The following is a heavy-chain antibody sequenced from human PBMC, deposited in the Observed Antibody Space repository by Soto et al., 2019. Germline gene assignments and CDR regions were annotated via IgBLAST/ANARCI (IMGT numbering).Heavy chain of an antibody. CDR2: IWHDGSNK. D-gene: IGHD3-10*01. Sequence: QVQLVESGGDVVQPGRSLRLSCAASGFTFSSYVMHWVRQAPGKGLEWVAIIWHDGSNKYYGDSVKGRFTISRDNSKNTLYVQMNSLRVEDTAVYYCASSPTSWFGELSHWGQGTLVTVSS. CDR3: ASSPTSWFGELSH. J-gene: IGHJ4*02. V-gene: IGHV3-33*01. CDR1: GFTFSSYV.